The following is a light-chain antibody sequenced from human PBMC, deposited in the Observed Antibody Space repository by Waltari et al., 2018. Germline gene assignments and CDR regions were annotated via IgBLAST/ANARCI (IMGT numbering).Light chain of an antibody. CDR2: GAS. J-gene: IGKJ2*01. CDR1: HRLGNSD. CDR3: QHYDVLLYT. V-gene: IGKV3-20*01. Sequence: EIVLTQSPGTLSLSPGERATLSCRASHRLGNSDLAWYQMRPGQAPRLLSYGASNRAAGIPDTFSGSGSGTDFTLTISRLEPEDFAVYYCQHYDVLLYTFGQGTKVEI.